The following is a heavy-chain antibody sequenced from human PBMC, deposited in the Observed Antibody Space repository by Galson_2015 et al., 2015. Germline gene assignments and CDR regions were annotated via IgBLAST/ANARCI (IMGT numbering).Heavy chain of an antibody. V-gene: IGHV3-74*01. CDR2: INSDGSDT. Sequence: SLRLSCAVSGFTFSSYWMHWVRHAPGKGLVWVSRINSDGSDTTYADSVKGRFTISRDNAKNTLFLQMNGLRAEDTAVYYCARVRQTDGLLDYWGQGTRVTVSS. CDR3: ARVRQTDGLLDY. D-gene: IGHD2-15*01. CDR1: GFTFSSYW. J-gene: IGHJ4*02.